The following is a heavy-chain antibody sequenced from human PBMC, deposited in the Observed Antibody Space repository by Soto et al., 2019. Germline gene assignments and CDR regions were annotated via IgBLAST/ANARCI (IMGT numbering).Heavy chain of an antibody. CDR2: ISYDGSNK. Sequence: PGGSLRLSCAASGFTFSGYAMHWVRQAPGKGLGWVAVISYDGSNKYYADSVKGRFTISRDNSKNTLYLQMNSLRAEDTAVYYCAKTSRNYYDSSGYYPLYWGQGTLVTVSS. J-gene: IGHJ4*02. D-gene: IGHD3-22*01. CDR1: GFTFSGYA. CDR3: AKTSRNYYDSSGYYPLY. V-gene: IGHV3-30-3*02.